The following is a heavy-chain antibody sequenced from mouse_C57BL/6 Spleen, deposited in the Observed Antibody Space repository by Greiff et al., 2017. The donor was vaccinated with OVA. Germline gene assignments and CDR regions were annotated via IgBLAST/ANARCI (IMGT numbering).Heavy chain of an antibody. V-gene: IGHV3-6*01. CDR3: ARGLDLVNAMDY. J-gene: IGHJ4*01. CDR1: GYSITSGYY. CDR2: ISYDGSN. Sequence: EVKLQESGPGLVKPSQSLSLPCSVTGYSITSGYYWNWIRQFPGNKLEWMGYISYDGSNNYNPSLKNRISITRDTSKNQFFLKLSSVTTEDTATYYCARGLDLVNAMDYWGQGTSVTVSS. D-gene: IGHD2-10*02.